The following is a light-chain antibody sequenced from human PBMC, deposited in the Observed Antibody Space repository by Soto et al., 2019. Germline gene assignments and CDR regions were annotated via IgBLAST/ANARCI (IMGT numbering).Light chain of an antibody. CDR2: DVR. Sequence: QSALTQPASVSGSPGQSITISCTGTSSDVGGYSSVSWYQHHPDTPPRLIIYDVRSRPSGVPNRFSGSQSANTAFLTISGLQAGDEADYYCCSYTTSTTYVFGTGTKVTVL. V-gene: IGLV2-14*01. CDR1: SSDVGGYSS. J-gene: IGLJ1*01. CDR3: CSYTTSTTYV.